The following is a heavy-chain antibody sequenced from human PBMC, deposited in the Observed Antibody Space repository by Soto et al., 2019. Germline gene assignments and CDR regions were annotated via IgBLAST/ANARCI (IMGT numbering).Heavy chain of an antibody. CDR1: GFTFSSYA. V-gene: IGHV3-30-3*01. CDR3: ANMAAAGTG. J-gene: IGHJ4*02. D-gene: IGHD6-13*01. Sequence: GGSLRLSCAASGFTFSSYAMHWVRQAPGKGLEWVAVISYDGSNKYYADSVKGRFTISRDNSKNTLYLQMNSLRVEDTAVFYCANMAAAGTGWGQGTLATVSS. CDR2: ISYDGSNK.